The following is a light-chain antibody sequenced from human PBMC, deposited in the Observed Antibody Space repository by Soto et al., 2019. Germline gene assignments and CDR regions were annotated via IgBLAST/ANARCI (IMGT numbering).Light chain of an antibody. V-gene: IGKV3-20*01. J-gene: IGKJ4*01. Sequence: EIVLTQSPGTLSLYPGERATLSCRASQSVSSSYLAWYQQKPGQAPRLLIYGASSRATGIPDRFSGSGSGTDFTLTISILEPEDFAVYYCQQYGSSPLTFGGGTKVDIK. CDR1: QSVSSSY. CDR2: GAS. CDR3: QQYGSSPLT.